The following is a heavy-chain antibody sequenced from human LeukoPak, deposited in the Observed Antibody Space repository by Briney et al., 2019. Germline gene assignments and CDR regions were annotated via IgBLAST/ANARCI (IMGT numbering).Heavy chain of an antibody. CDR1: GFTFSDYY. J-gene: IGHJ4*02. D-gene: IGHD5-12*01. V-gene: IGHV3-11*01. CDR2: ISSSGSTI. Sequence: GGSLGLSCAASGFTFSDYYMSWIRQAPGKGLEWVSYISSSGSTIYYADSVKGRFTISRDNSKNTLYLQMNSLRAEDTAVYYCAKAPYSGYDALFDYWGQGTLVTVSS. CDR3: AKAPYSGYDALFDY.